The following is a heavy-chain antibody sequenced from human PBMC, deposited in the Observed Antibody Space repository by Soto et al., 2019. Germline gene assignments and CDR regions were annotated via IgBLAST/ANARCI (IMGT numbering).Heavy chain of an antibody. CDR3: ARVPGYGGVNLYVDL. J-gene: IGHJ2*01. V-gene: IGHV3-30-3*01. Sequence: QVQLVESGGGVVQPGRSLRLSCAASGFTFSSYALLWVRQAPGKGLEWVAVISSDGSNKYHADSVKGRFTISRDNSKNTRYLQMNSLRPEDTAVYYCARVPGYGGVNLYVDLLGRGTLVIVSS. CDR2: ISSDGSNK. CDR1: GFTFSSYA. D-gene: IGHD2-8*02.